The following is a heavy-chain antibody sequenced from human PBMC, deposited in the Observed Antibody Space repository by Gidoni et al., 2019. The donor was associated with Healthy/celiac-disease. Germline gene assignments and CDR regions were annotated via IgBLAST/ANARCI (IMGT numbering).Heavy chain of an antibody. CDR1: GFSLSTSGMC. D-gene: IGHD3-10*01. Sequence: QVTLRESGPALVKPTQTLTLTCTFSGFSLSTSGMCVSWIRQPPGKALEWLALIDWDDDKYYSTSLKTRLTISKDTSKNQVVLTMTNMDPVDTATYYCARFGYGSGSYYKGSSYGMDVWGQGTTVTVSS. V-gene: IGHV2-70*01. J-gene: IGHJ6*02. CDR2: IDWDDDK. CDR3: ARFGYGSGSYYKGSSYGMDV.